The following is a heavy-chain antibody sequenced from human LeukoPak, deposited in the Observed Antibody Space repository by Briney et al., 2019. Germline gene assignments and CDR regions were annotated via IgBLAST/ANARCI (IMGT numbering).Heavy chain of an antibody. Sequence: SETLSLTCAVSGYSISSGYYWGWIRQPPGKGLEWIGSIYQSGSTYYNPSLKSRVTISVDTSKNQFSLKLSSVTAADTAVYYCARHSVVVVPAAREGRFDPWGQGTLVTVSS. CDR3: ARHSVVVVPAAREGRFDP. V-gene: IGHV4-38-2*01. CDR1: GYSISSGYY. CDR2: IYQSGST. J-gene: IGHJ5*02. D-gene: IGHD2-2*01.